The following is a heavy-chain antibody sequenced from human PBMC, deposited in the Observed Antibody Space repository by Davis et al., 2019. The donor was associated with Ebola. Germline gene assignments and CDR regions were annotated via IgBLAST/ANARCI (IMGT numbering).Heavy chain of an antibody. CDR1: GYTFTSYG. Sequence: ASVKVSCKASGYTFTSYGISWVRQAPGQGLEWLGWISAYNGNTNYAQKLQGRVTMTTDTSTRTAYMGLRSLRSDDTAVYYCARDPASSGSSVWGWFDPWGQGTLVTVSS. D-gene: IGHD2-2*01. V-gene: IGHV1-18*01. J-gene: IGHJ5*02. CDR2: ISAYNGNT. CDR3: ARDPASSGSSVWGWFDP.